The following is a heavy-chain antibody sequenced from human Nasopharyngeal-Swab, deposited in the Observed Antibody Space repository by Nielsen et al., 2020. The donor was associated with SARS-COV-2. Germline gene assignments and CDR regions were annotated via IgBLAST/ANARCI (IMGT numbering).Heavy chain of an antibody. CDR3: ARGSTVSSYYHYMDV. J-gene: IGHJ6*03. CDR1: GFTVSSNY. D-gene: IGHD2-2*01. CDR2: FYSGGTT. Sequence: GGSLRLSCAASGFTVSSNYMHWVRQAPGEGLEWVSAFYSGGTTYYADSVKGRVTISRDNPNNTVYLQMNSLRAEDTAVYYCARGSTVSSYYHYMDVWGKGATVTVSS. V-gene: IGHV3-66*01.